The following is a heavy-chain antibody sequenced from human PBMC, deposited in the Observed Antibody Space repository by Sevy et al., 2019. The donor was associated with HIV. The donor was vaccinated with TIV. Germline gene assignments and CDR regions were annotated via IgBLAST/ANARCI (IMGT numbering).Heavy chain of an antibody. CDR2: ISYDGSNK. D-gene: IGHD6-6*01. J-gene: IGHJ6*02. Sequence: GGSLRLSCAASGLTFSSYAMHWVRQAPGKGLEWVAVISYDGSNKYYADSVKGRFTISRDNSKNTLYLQMNSLRAEDTAVYYCARSEDSRTTVSYYYYGMDVWGQGTTVTVSS. CDR3: ARSEDSRTTVSYYYYGMDV. CDR1: GLTFSSYA. V-gene: IGHV3-30-3*01.